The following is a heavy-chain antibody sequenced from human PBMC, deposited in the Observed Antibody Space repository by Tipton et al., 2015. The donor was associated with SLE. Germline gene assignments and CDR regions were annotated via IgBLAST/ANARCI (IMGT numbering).Heavy chain of an antibody. CDR1: GYSISSGYY. Sequence: TLSLTCTVSGYSISSGYYWGWIRQPPGKGLEWIGSIYHSGSTYCSPSLKSRVTISADTSKNQFSLKLSSVTAADTAVYCCARVVPEYYFDYWGQGTLVTVSS. CDR2: IYHSGST. CDR3: ARVVPEYYFDY. J-gene: IGHJ4*02. V-gene: IGHV4-38-2*02. D-gene: IGHD2-2*01.